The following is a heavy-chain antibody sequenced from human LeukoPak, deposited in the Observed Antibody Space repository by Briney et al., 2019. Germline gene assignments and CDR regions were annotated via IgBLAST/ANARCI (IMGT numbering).Heavy chain of an antibody. CDR2: ISSSSSYI. V-gene: IGHV3-21*01. Sequence: GGSLRLSCAASGFTFSSYSMNWVRQAPGKGLEWVSSISSSSSYIYYADSVKGRFTISRDNAKNSLYLQMNSLRAEDTAVYYCAKGFTAMVTIGVYWGQGTLVTVSS. D-gene: IGHD5-18*01. J-gene: IGHJ4*02. CDR1: GFTFSSYS. CDR3: AKGFTAMVTIGVY.